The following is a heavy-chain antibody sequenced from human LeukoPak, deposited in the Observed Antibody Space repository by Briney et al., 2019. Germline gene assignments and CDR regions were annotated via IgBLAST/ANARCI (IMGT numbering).Heavy chain of an antibody. D-gene: IGHD4-17*01. J-gene: IGHJ4*02. Sequence: GGSLRLSCAASGFRFSSYEMNWVRQAPGKGLEWVSFISSSGGTIYYTDSVKGRFSISRDNAKNSLYLQMSSLRAEDTAVYYCARGGGVYGDYLEIDYWGQGTLVTVSS. V-gene: IGHV3-48*03. CDR1: GFRFSSYE. CDR3: ARGGGVYGDYLEIDY. CDR2: ISSSGGTI.